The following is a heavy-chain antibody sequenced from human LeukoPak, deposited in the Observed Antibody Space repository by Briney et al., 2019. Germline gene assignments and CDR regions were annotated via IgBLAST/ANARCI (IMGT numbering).Heavy chain of an antibody. D-gene: IGHD2-15*01. CDR1: GFTFNTYG. CDR3: ARDRDCSGGSCYYYYYGMDV. V-gene: IGHV3-33*01. J-gene: IGHJ6*02. Sequence: PGRSLRLSCAASGFTFNTYGMHWVRQAPGKGLEWVAVIWYDGSNKYYADSVKGRFTISRDNSKNTLYLQMNRLRAEDTAVYYCARDRDCSGGSCYYYYYGMDVRGQGTTVTVSS. CDR2: IWYDGSNK.